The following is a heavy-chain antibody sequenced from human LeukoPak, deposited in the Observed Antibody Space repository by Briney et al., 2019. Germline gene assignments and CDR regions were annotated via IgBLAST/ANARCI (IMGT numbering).Heavy chain of an antibody. J-gene: IGHJ4*02. D-gene: IGHD3-16*02. V-gene: IGHV4-38-2*02. CDR3: ARHVSNDYVWESYRYTGPHFDY. Sequence: SETLSLTCTVSGYSISSGYYWGWIRQPPGKGLEWIGSIYHSGSTYYNPSLKSRVTISVDTSKNQFSLKLSSVTAADTAVYYCARHVSNDYVWESYRYTGPHFDYWGQGTLVTVSS. CDR2: IYHSGST. CDR1: GYSISSGYY.